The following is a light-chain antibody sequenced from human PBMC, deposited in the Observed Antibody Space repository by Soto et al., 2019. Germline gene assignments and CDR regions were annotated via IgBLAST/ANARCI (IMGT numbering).Light chain of an antibody. V-gene: IGKV1-5*01. CDR3: QQSGDTPPRT. J-gene: IGKJ1*01. CDR2: DAS. Sequence: DIQMTQSPSTLSASVGDRVTITCRASQSISSWLAWYQQKPGKAPKLLIYDASSLQSGVPSRFSGSGSGTEFTLTITSLQPEDFATYYCQQSGDTPPRTFGQGTKVDI. CDR1: QSISSW.